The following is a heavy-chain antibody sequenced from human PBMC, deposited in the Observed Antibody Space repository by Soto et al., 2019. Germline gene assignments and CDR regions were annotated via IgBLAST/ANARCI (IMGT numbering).Heavy chain of an antibody. V-gene: IGHV4-4*07. Sequence: KTSETLSLTCPVSGASISGFYWSWMRKSAWKGLEWIGRIHATGTTDYNPSLKSRVMMSVDTSKKQFSLKLRSVTAADTAVYYCVRDGTKTLRDWFDPWGQGISVTVSS. CDR1: GASISGFY. CDR3: VRDGTKTLRDWFDP. CDR2: IHATGTT. D-gene: IGHD1-1*01. J-gene: IGHJ5*02.